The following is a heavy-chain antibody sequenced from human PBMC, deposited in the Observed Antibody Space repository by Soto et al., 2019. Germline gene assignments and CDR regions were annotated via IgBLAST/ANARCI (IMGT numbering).Heavy chain of an antibody. V-gene: IGHV1-18*01. Sequence: ASVKVSCKASGYTFTSYGISWVRQAPGQGLEWMGWISAYNGNTNYAQKLQGRVTMTTDTSTSTAYMELRSLRSDDTAVYYCARAPYYYGSGSPLMGDVWGQGTTVTVSS. CDR2: ISAYNGNT. D-gene: IGHD3-10*01. CDR3: ARAPYYYGSGSPLMGDV. CDR1: GYTFTSYG. J-gene: IGHJ6*02.